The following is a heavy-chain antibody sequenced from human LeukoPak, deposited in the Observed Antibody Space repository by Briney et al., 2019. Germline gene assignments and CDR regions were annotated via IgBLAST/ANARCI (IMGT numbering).Heavy chain of an antibody. D-gene: IGHD6-19*01. J-gene: IGHJ4*02. V-gene: IGHV3-23*01. CDR3: ARYSSDYFDY. CDR1: GFTFSSYA. Sequence: GGSLRLSCAASGFTFSSYAMSWVRQAPGKGLEWVSAISGSGGSTYYADSVKGRFTISRDNSENALYLQMNSLRAEDTAVYYCARYSSDYFDYWGQGTLVTVSS. CDR2: ISGSGGST.